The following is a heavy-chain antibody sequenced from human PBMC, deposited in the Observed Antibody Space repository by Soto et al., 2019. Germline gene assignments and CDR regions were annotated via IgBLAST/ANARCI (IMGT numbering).Heavy chain of an antibody. J-gene: IGHJ3*02. CDR2: ISGSGDST. D-gene: IGHD3-9*01. V-gene: IGHV3-23*01. CDR3: ARDPGHFDWFENAFDI. Sequence: GGSLRLSCAASGFTFSSYAMSWVRQAPGKGLEWVSLISGSGDSTYYAESVKGRFTISRDNAKNTLYLQMNSLRAEDTAVYYCARDPGHFDWFENAFDIWGQGTMVTVSS. CDR1: GFTFSSYA.